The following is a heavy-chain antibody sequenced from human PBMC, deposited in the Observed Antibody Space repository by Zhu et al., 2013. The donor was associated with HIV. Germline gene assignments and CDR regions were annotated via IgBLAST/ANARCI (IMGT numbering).Heavy chain of an antibody. CDR3: ARAPYIAGGWYRGYFDL. V-gene: IGHV1-69*01. J-gene: IGHJ2*01. D-gene: IGHD6-19*01. CDR1: GGTFSSYA. CDR2: IIPIFGTA. Sequence: QVQLVQSGAEVKKPGSSVKVSCKASGGTFSSYAISWVRRAPGQGLEWMGGIIPIFGTANYAQKFQGRVTITADESTSTAYMELSSLRSEDTAVYYCARAPYIAGGWYRGYFDLWGRGTLVTVSS.